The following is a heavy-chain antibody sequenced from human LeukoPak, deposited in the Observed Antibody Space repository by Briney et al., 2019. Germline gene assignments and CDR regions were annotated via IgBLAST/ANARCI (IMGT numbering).Heavy chain of an antibody. CDR3: ARSETVYDPFDY. CDR2: ISSSSSYI. J-gene: IGHJ4*02. D-gene: IGHD3-16*01. V-gene: IGHV3-21*01. CDR1: GFTFSNYE. Sequence: GGSLRLSCAASGFTFSNYEMNWVRQAPGKGLEWVSSISSSSSYIYYADSVKGRFTISRDNAKNSLYLQMNSLRAEDTAVYYCARSETVYDPFDYWGQGTLVTVSS.